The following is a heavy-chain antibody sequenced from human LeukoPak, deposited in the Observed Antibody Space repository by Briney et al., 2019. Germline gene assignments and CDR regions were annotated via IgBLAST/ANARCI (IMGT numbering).Heavy chain of an antibody. D-gene: IGHD5-12*01. CDR1: GFTFSSYA. Sequence: GGSLRLSCAASGFTFSSYAMHWVRQAPGKGLEWVAVISYDGSNKYYADSVKGRFTISRDNSKNTLYLQMNSLRAEDTAVYYCARGGDYDSPTYWYFDLWGRGTLVTVSS. V-gene: IGHV3-30-3*01. CDR3: ARGGDYDSPTYWYFDL. CDR2: ISYDGSNK. J-gene: IGHJ2*01.